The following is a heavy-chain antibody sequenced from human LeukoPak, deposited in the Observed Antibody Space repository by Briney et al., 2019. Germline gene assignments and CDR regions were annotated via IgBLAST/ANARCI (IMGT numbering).Heavy chain of an antibody. CDR3: VRDVWGDRDSYFDY. Sequence: GGSLRLSCAATGFTFSSYWMHWVRQAPGKGLVWVSRINSDGRSTSYADSAKGRFTISRDNAKNTLYVQMNSLRAEDTAVYYCVRDVWGDRDSYFDYWGQGTLVTVSS. V-gene: IGHV3-74*01. J-gene: IGHJ4*02. D-gene: IGHD2-21*01. CDR1: GFTFSSYW. CDR2: INSDGRST.